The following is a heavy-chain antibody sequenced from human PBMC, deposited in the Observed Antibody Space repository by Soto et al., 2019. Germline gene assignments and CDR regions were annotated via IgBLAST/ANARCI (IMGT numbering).Heavy chain of an antibody. V-gene: IGHV1-3*01. Sequence: QVQFVQSGAEVKKPGASVKVSCKPSGNTLTDYSLHWVRQAPGLRLEWMGWISAGNGDTRYSQKFQGRVTITRDTSASTAYMELSSLRSEDTAVYYCARDHCHGGTCFDDSFDIWGQGTMVTVSS. D-gene: IGHD2-15*01. CDR2: ISAGNGDT. CDR3: ARDHCHGGTCFDDSFDI. CDR1: GNTLTDYS. J-gene: IGHJ3*02.